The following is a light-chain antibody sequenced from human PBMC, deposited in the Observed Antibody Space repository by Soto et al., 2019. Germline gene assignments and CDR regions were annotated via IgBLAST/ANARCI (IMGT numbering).Light chain of an antibody. J-gene: IGKJ5*01. V-gene: IGKV3D-20*02. CDR2: GAS. CDR1: QSVSSSY. CDR3: QQRSNWPPG. Sequence: EIVLTQSPGTLSLSPGERATLSCRASQSVSSSYLAWYQQKPGQAPRLLIYGASSRATGIPDRFSGSGSGTDFSLTISRLEPEDFAVYYCQQRSNWPPGFGQGTRLENK.